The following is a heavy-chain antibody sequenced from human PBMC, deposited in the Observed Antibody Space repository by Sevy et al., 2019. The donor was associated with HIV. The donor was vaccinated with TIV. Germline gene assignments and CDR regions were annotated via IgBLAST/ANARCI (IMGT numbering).Heavy chain of an antibody. J-gene: IGHJ4*02. D-gene: IGHD1-7*01. CDR2: IIPILGIP. Sequence: ASVKVSCKASGGTLNNYAISWVRQAPGQGLEWMGGIIPILGIPNYAQKFQGRVTITADKSTSTAYMELSSLRSEDTAVYYCARESSGGGTIGTTAGYFDYWGQGTLVTVSS. CDR1: GGTLNNYA. V-gene: IGHV1-69*10. CDR3: ARESSGGGTIGTTAGYFDY.